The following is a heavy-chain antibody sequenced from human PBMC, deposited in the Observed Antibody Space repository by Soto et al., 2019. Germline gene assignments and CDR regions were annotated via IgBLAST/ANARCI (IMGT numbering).Heavy chain of an antibody. Sequence: EMQLLETGGALVPPGESLRLSCAASGFTFSHFAMSWVRQRPGKGLEWISGISGSGSRTYDADYVQGSFTIARDKPNRALYLQMDRLRVEDADVYYCAKGRRGGIRSPLDLWGQGTMVTVSS. CDR2: ISGSGSRT. J-gene: IGHJ5*02. CDR1: GFTFSHFA. V-gene: IGHV3-23*01. D-gene: IGHD3-16*01. CDR3: AKGRRGGIRSPLDL.